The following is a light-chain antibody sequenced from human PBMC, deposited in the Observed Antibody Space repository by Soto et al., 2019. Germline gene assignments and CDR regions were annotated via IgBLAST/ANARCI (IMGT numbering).Light chain of an antibody. CDR1: SGHSDYA. V-gene: IGLV4-69*01. CDR2: LNSDGSH. CDR3: QTWGTTIVV. Sequence: QLVLTQSPSASASLGASVKITCTLSSGHSDYAIAWHQQQPEKGPRYLMKLNSDGSHNKGDGIPDRFSGSSSGAERYLTISSLQSEDEAEYYCQTWGTTIVVFGGGTKLTVL. J-gene: IGLJ2*01.